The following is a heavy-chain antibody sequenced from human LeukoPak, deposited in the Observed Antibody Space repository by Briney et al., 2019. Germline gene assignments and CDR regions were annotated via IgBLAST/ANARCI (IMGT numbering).Heavy chain of an antibody. J-gene: IGHJ4*02. CDR2: IYDSGRA. D-gene: IGHD3-22*01. V-gene: IGHV4-59*11. CDR1: GGSISSHD. Sequence: SETLSLTCTVSGGSISSHDWGWIRQPPGKGLEGIGYIYDSGRATYNPSLKSRVTISVDTSKDQVSLKVTSVTAADTAVYYCARGRRGRYYDISRYNYFDYWGQGTLVSVSS. CDR3: ARGRRGRYYDISRYNYFDY.